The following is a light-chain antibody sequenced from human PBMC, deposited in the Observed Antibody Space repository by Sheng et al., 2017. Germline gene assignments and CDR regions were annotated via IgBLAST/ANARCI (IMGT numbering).Light chain of an antibody. Sequence: EKVMTQSPATLSVSPGERATLSCRASQSVGNKLAWYQQKPGQPPRLLIYGVSARATGIPARFIASGSGADFTLTISGLEPEDVAVYYCQQYGSSPPWTFGQGTKVEIK. J-gene: IGKJ1*01. V-gene: IGKV3-15*01. CDR1: QSVGNK. CDR3: QQYGSSPPWT. CDR2: GVS.